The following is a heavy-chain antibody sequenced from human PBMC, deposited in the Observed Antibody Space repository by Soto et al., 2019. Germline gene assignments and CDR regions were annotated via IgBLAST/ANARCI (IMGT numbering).Heavy chain of an antibody. Sequence: RASVKVSCKASGYTFTSYGISWVRQAPGQGLEWMGWISAYNGNTNYAQKLQGRVTMTTDTSTSTAYMELRSLRSDDTAVYYCARALGGIAAAGTHYYYMDVWGKGTTVTVSS. CDR2: ISAYNGNT. D-gene: IGHD6-13*01. CDR1: GYTFTSYG. J-gene: IGHJ6*03. V-gene: IGHV1-18*01. CDR3: ARALGGIAAAGTHYYYMDV.